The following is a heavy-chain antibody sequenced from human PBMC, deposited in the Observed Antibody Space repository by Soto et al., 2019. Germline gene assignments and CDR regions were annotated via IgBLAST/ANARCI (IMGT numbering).Heavy chain of an antibody. Sequence: QVQLQESGPGLVRPSGTLSLTCAVSGASISSSNWWSWVRQTPGRGLEWIAEIYHDGTTNYNPSLKGRVSMSVDKSKNDFSLTVRSVTAADTAVYYCTGDRRMVATSGGFYYCGMDAWGHGTAVIVSS. CDR1: GASISSSNW. CDR2: IYHDGTT. D-gene: IGHD5-12*01. V-gene: IGHV4-4*02. J-gene: IGHJ6*02. CDR3: TGDRRMVATSGGFYYCGMDA.